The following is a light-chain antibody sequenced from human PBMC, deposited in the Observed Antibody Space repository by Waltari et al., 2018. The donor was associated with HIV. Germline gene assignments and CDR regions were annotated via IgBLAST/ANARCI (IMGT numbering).Light chain of an antibody. CDR2: DLN. CDR3: CSSAGRYTFV. Sequence: QPPLTQSRSVSGSPGQSITISCTGTSNDVGAYTYVSWYQQHPGSAPKRLIFDLNRRPSGVPDRFSGSKSGNTASLTISGLQAEDEADYYCCSSAGRYTFVFGTGTKVTVL. V-gene: IGLV2-11*01. CDR1: SNDVGAYTY. J-gene: IGLJ1*01.